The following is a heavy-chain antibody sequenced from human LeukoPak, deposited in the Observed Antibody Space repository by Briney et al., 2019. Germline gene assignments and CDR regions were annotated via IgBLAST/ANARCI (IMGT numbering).Heavy chain of an antibody. Sequence: PGGSLRLSCAASRFTFKSYGMHWVRQAPGKGLEWVAVIWYDGSNKFYADSVKGRFTISRDSSKNTLYLQMNSLRAEDTAVYYCVRDRENSYFEYWGQGTPVTVSS. CDR1: RFTFKSYG. CDR2: IWYDGSNK. V-gene: IGHV3-33*01. CDR3: VRDRENSYFEY. D-gene: IGHD4-23*01. J-gene: IGHJ4*02.